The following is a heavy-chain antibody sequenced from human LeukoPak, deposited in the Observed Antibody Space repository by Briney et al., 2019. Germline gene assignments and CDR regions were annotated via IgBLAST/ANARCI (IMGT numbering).Heavy chain of an antibody. V-gene: IGHV5-51*01. CDR2: IYPGDSDT. CDR3: ASAPSIAAAGMGYFDY. D-gene: IGHD6-13*01. J-gene: IGHJ4*02. Sequence: GESLKISCKGSGYSFTSYRIGWVRQMPGKGLEWMGIIYPGDSDTRYSPSFQGQVTISADKSISTAYLQWSSLKASDTAMYYCASAPSIAAAGMGYFDYWGQGTLVTVSS. CDR1: GYSFTSYR.